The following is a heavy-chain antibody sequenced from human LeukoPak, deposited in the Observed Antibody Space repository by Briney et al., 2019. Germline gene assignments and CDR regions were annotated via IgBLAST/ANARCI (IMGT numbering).Heavy chain of an antibody. V-gene: IGHV3-53*01. CDR1: GFTVSSNY. CDR3: ARAIQSRLLKGYFDY. J-gene: IGHJ4*02. CDR2: IYSGGSA. D-gene: IGHD2-15*01. Sequence: GGSLRLSCAVSGFTVSSNYMSWVRQAPGKGLEWISVIYSGGSAYYADFLKGRFTISRDNSKNTLYLQMNSLRADDTAVYYCARAIQSRLLKGYFDYWGQGTLVTVSS.